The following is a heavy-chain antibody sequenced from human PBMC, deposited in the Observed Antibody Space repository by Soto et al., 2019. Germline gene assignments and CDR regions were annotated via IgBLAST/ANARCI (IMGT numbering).Heavy chain of an antibody. V-gene: IGHV3-30-3*01. J-gene: IGHJ4*02. CDR2: ISYDGTKT. Sequence: QVHLVESGGGVVQPGTSLRLSCVASGFAFSTYSMHWVRQAPDKGLEWVAVISYDGTKTYYADSVRGRFSISRDNSKNTLFLQMSGLRNGDTAIYYCTRGDTSTWGDHWGQGTLLSVSS. CDR1: GFAFSTYS. CDR3: TRGDTSTWGDH. D-gene: IGHD3-16*01.